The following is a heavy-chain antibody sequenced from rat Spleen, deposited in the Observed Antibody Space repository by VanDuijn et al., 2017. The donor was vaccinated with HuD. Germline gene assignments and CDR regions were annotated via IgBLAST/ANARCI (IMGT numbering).Heavy chain of an antibody. CDR2: ISHDGSNT. J-gene: IGHJ2*01. D-gene: IGHD1-4*01. CDR1: GFTFSDYN. Sequence: EVQLVESGGGLVQPGRSLKLSCAASGFTFSDYNMAWVRQAPRKGLEWVATISHDGSNTYYRESVKGRFTISRDDAKSTLYLQMDSLRSEDTATYFCAREAGIPFHYFDYWGRGVMVTVSS. CDR3: AREAGIPFHYFDY. V-gene: IGHV5-7*01.